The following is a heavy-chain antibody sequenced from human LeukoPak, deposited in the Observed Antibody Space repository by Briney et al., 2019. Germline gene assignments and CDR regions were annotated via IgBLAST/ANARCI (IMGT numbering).Heavy chain of an antibody. V-gene: IGHV3-23*01. Sequence: GGSLRLSCAASGFTFSSDAMSWVRQAPGKGLEWVSAISSGGGSTYYAVSVKGRFTISRDNSKNTLFLQMNSLRAEDTAVYFCAKDPEFFRWSFDSWGQGTLVTVSS. J-gene: IGHJ4*02. D-gene: IGHD4-23*01. CDR1: GFTFSSDA. CDR2: ISSGGGST. CDR3: AKDPEFFRWSFDS.